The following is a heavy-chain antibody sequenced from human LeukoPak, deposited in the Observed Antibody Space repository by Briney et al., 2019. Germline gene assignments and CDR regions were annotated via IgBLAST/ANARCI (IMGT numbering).Heavy chain of an antibody. J-gene: IGHJ3*02. D-gene: IGHD3-10*01. V-gene: IGHV3-23*01. CDR1: GFTFSSYA. Sequence: TGGSLRLSCAASGFTFSSYAMSWVRQAPGKGLEWVSGISGGGASTYYADSVRGRFTISRDNSKNTLYLHMNSLTAEDTAMYYCARDWVAGVPFDAFDIWGQGTMVSVSS. CDR3: ARDWVAGVPFDAFDI. CDR2: ISGGGAST.